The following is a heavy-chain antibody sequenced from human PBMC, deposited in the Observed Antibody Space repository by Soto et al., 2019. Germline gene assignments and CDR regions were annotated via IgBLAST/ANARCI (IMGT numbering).Heavy chain of an antibody. Sequence: SETLSLTCTVSGGSVSSSYWTWIRQPPGKGLEWIGYLYKSGSTNYNPSLKGRVTISVDTSKNQFSLRLSSVTAADTAVYYCAKKYCTSTSCNDAFDIWGQGTMVTVSS. D-gene: IGHD2-2*01. CDR2: LYKSGST. J-gene: IGHJ3*02. CDR3: AKKYCTSTSCNDAFDI. CDR1: GGSVSSSY. V-gene: IGHV4-59*02.